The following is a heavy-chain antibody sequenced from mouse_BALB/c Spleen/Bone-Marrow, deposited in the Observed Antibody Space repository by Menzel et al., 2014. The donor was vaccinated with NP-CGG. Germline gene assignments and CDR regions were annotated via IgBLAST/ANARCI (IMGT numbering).Heavy chain of an antibody. V-gene: IGHV5-6-3*01. CDR3: ARNRYDWFAY. J-gene: IGHJ3*01. CDR1: GFTFSSYD. D-gene: IGHD2-14*01. CDR2: INTNGGTT. Sequence: EVQGVESGGVLVQPGGSLKLSCAASGFTFSSYDMSWVRQTPDKRLELVATINTNGGTTYYLDSVKGRFTISRDNAKSTLYLQMSSLKSADTAIYYCARNRYDWFAYWGQGTLVTVSA.